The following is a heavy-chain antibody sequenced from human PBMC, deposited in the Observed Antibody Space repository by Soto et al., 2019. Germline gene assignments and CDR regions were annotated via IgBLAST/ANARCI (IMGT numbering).Heavy chain of an antibody. CDR2: ILSVSDGERT. CDR3: NTYDYIRGSDRDRWAS. Sequence: DVQLVESGGALVKPGGSLRLSCAASGITLSNSWMSWVRQAPGGGLEWVARILSVSDGERTDYAAPVRGRFSISRDDSKNTLQLEMNTLKTEDTGVYYCNTYDYIRGSDRDRWASWGQGTPVTVSS. D-gene: IGHD3-16*02. J-gene: IGHJ4*02. CDR1: GITLSNSW. V-gene: IGHV3-15*02.